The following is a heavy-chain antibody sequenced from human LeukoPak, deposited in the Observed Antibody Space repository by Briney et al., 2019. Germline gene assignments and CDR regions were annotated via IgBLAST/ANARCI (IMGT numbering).Heavy chain of an antibody. CDR2: INHSGST. V-gene: IGHV4-34*01. J-gene: IGHJ4*02. D-gene: IGHD5-24*01. CDR3: ARGGVEMATIDY. CDR1: GGSFSGYY. Sequence: SETLSLTCDVYGGSFSGYYWSWIRQPPGKGLEWIGEINHSGSTNYNPSLKSRVTISVDTSKNQFSLKLSSVTAADTAVYYCARGGVEMATIDYWGQGTLVTVSS.